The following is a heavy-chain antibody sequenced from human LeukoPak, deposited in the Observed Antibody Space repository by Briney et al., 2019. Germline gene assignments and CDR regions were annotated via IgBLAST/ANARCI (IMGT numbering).Heavy chain of an antibody. V-gene: IGHV3-7*01. Sequence: PGGSLRLSCAASGFNFSGYWMNWVRQAPGKGLEWVAKIKQDGSEKYYVDSVKGRFTISRDNAKNSVYLEMNSLRVEDTAVYYCARVPGVTRYFDSWGQGILVTVSS. J-gene: IGHJ4*02. CDR1: GFNFSGYW. CDR2: IKQDGSEK. D-gene: IGHD4-23*01. CDR3: ARVPGVTRYFDS.